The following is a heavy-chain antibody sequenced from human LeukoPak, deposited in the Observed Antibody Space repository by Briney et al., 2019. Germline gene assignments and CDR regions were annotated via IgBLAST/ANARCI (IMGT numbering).Heavy chain of an antibody. CDR2: IYTSGST. J-gene: IGHJ6*03. CDR3: VVGYCSGGSCYSRDYYYYYMDV. CDR1: LGSTSSYY. Sequence: SETLSLTPTVSLGSTSSYYWRCIPHPAGKGLWCIGRIYTSGSTKYNPSPKSRVTMSVDTSKNQFYLKLSSVTDADTAVYYCVVGYCSGGSCYSRDYYYYYMDVWGKGTTVTVSS. D-gene: IGHD2-15*01. V-gene: IGHV4-4*07.